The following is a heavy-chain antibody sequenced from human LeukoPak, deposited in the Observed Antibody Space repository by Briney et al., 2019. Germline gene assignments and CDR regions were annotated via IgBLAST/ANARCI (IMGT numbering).Heavy chain of an antibody. CDR2: ISYDGSNK. CDR1: GFTFSSYA. J-gene: IGHJ3*02. D-gene: IGHD4-17*01. Sequence: GGSLRLSCAASGFTFSSYAMHWVRQAPGKGLEWVAVISYDGSNKYYADSVKGRFTISRDNSKNTLYLQMNSLRAEDTAVYYCARDRILYGDYVGGAFDIWGQGTMVTVSS. CDR3: ARDRILYGDYVGGAFDI. V-gene: IGHV3-30-3*01.